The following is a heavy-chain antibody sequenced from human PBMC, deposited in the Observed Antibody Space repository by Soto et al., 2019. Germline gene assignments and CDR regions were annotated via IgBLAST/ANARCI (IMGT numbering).Heavy chain of an antibody. CDR2: INQDGSER. Sequence: VQLVESGGGLVQPGGSLRLPCAASGFTFSTYCMTWVRHPPGKGLEWVASINQDGSERYYVDSVRGRFTISRDTAKNPLYLQMNSLRAEDTAVYYCVCGGNFFVYWGQGTLVTVSP. D-gene: IGHD3-16*01. CDR1: GFTFSTYC. J-gene: IGHJ4*02. CDR3: VCGGNFFVY. V-gene: IGHV3-7*01.